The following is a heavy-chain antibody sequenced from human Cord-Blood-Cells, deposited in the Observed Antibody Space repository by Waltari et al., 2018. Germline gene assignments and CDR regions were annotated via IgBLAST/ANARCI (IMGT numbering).Heavy chain of an antibody. J-gene: IGHJ4*02. V-gene: IGHV4-61*01. CDR3: ARDKSYFDY. CDR1: GGSVSRGSSY. Sequence: QVQLQESGPGLVKPSETPSLTCPVPGGSVSRGSSYWNWIRQPPGKGLEWIGYIYYGGSTNYNPSLKSRVTISVDTSKNQFSLKLSSVTAADTAVYYCARDKSYFDYWGQGTLVTVSS. CDR2: IYYGGST.